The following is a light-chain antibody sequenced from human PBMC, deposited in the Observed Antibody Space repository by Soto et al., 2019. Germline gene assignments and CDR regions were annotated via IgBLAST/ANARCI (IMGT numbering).Light chain of an antibody. Sequence: EIVSTQSPGTLSLSPGERATLSCRASQSVRSSFFAWYQQKPGQAPRLLIYDVSVRVTGIPDRFSGSGSGTDFTLTINRLEPEDFAVYYCQQYENSVMYTFGQGTKLEIK. CDR1: QSVRSSF. V-gene: IGKV3-20*01. CDR2: DVS. CDR3: QQYENSVMYT. J-gene: IGKJ2*01.